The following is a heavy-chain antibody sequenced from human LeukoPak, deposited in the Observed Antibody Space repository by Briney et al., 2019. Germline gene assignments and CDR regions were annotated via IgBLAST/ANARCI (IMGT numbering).Heavy chain of an antibody. CDR3: ARDLDYDILTGYYYYYYMDV. D-gene: IGHD3-9*01. V-gene: IGHV3-30*02. Sequence: GGSLRLSCAASGFTFSSYGMHWVRQAPGKGLEWVAFIRYDGSNKYYADSVKGRFTISRDNSKNTLYLQMNSLRAEDTAVYYCARDLDYDILTGYYYYYYMDVWGKGTTVTVSS. CDR1: GFTFSSYG. J-gene: IGHJ6*03. CDR2: IRYDGSNK.